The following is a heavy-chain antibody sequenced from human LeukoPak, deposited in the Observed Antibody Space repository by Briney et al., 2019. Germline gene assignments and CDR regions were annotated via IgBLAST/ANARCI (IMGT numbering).Heavy chain of an antibody. Sequence: PGGSLRLSCAASGFTFSDFYMTWIRQAPGKGLEWVSYITSSGNTIYYADSVKGRFTISRDNAKNSPYLQMSSLRAEDTAVYFCARVFGAPLNCFDPWGQGTLVTVSS. CDR1: GFTFSDFY. D-gene: IGHD3-10*02. V-gene: IGHV3-11*01. CDR2: ITSSGNTI. J-gene: IGHJ5*02. CDR3: ARVFGAPLNCFDP.